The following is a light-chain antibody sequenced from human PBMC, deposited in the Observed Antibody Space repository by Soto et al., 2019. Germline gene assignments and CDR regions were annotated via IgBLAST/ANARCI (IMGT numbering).Light chain of an antibody. CDR1: QSISSSY. CDR3: QQYNYLIT. Sequence: EVVLTQSPGTLSLSPGERATLSCRASQSISSSYLAWYQQKPGQATRPLIYATSIRATAIPDRFSGSGSGTDFRLTISTLEPEDFAVYLCQQYNYLITFGGGTKLEIK. J-gene: IGKJ4*01. V-gene: IGKV3-20*01. CDR2: ATS.